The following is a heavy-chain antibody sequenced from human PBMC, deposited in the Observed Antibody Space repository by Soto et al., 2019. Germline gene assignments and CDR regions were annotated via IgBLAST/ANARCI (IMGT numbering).Heavy chain of an antibody. CDR3: AHKWGVAVWDAFDI. CDR1: GFSLSTSGVS. J-gene: IGHJ3*02. V-gene: IGHV2-5*02. D-gene: IGHD2-15*01. CDR2: IHWDDDK. Sequence: QITLKESGPTLVKPTQTLTLTCTFSGFSLSTSGVSVGWIRQPPGKALEWLALIHWDDDKRYSPSLKSRLTIPKDTSKTQVVLTMTNMDPVDTATYYCAHKWGVAVWDAFDIWGLGTMVTVSS.